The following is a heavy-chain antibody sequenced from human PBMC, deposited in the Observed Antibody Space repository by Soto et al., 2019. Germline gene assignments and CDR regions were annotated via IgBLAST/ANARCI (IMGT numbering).Heavy chain of an antibody. Sequence: GGSLRLSCAAAGFTCSSYGMNWVRQAPGKGLEWVANIKQDGSEKYYVDSVKGRFTISGDNAKNSLYLQMNSLRAEDTAVYYCVRDQGYCRGGTCYSVFDYWGQGTLVTVSS. D-gene: IGHD2-15*01. V-gene: IGHV3-7*01. CDR2: IKQDGSEK. CDR1: GFTCSSYG. CDR3: VRDQGYCRGGTCYSVFDY. J-gene: IGHJ4*02.